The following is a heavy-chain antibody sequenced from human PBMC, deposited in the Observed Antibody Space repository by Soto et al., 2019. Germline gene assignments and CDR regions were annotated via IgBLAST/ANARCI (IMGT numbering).Heavy chain of an antibody. D-gene: IGHD3-10*01. J-gene: IGHJ6*02. V-gene: IGHV3-21*01. CDR2: IRGFSPYT. Sequence: EVQLVESGGGLAKPGGSLRLSCISSGYTFRTYTMNWVRQAPGKGLEWVSGIRGFSPYTFYAESVKGRFTISRDNAKNSLYLQMNSLRDEDTAVYYCARDRGYDAHDYYYDAMDVWGQGTTVTVSS. CDR1: GYTFRTYT. CDR3: ARDRGYDAHDYYYDAMDV.